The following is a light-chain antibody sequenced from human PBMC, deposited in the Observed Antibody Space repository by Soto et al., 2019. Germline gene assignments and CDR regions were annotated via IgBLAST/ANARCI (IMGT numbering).Light chain of an antibody. V-gene: IGKV3-20*01. Sequence: EFVLTQSPGTLSLSPVERATLSCRSSQTVRNNYLAWYQQKPGQAPRLLIYDASSRATGIPDRFSGSGSGTDFTLTISRLEPEDFAVYYCQQYGGSPRTFGQGTKVDIK. CDR3: QQYGGSPRT. J-gene: IGKJ1*01. CDR2: DAS. CDR1: QTVRNNY.